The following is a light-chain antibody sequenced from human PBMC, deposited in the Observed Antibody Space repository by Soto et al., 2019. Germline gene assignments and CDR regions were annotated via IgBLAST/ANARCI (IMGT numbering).Light chain of an antibody. V-gene: IGKV3-20*01. CDR3: QQYGSSPLT. CDR2: GAS. CDR1: QSVSSN. Sequence: EIVLTQSPATLSLSPGERATLSCRASQSVSSNLAWYQQKPGQAPRLLIYGASSRATGIPDRFSGSGSGTDLTLTISRLEPEDFEVYYCQQYGSSPLTFGGGTKVDIK. J-gene: IGKJ4*01.